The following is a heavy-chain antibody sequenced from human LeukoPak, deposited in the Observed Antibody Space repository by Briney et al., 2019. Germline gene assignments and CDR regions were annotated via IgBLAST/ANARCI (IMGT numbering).Heavy chain of an antibody. CDR3: VKDSPPRYSGSPPAY. D-gene: IGHD1-26*01. Sequence: PGGSLRLSCAASGFTFSSYWMSWVCQAPGKGLEWVANINKDGGEKYYVDSVKGRFTISRDNAKNSLYLQMNSLRADGTAVYYCVKDSPPRYSGSPPAYWGQGTLVTVSS. J-gene: IGHJ4*02. V-gene: IGHV3-7*03. CDR1: GFTFSSYW. CDR2: INKDGGEK.